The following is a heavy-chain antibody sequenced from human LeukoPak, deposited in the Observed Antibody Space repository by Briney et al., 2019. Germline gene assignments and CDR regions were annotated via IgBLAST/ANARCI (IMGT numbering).Heavy chain of an antibody. CDR3: ARGLVGATDYYYYGMDV. CDR2: INSDGSST. CDR1: GFTFISYW. Sequence: GGPLRRYCAASGFTFISYWMHWLRQAPGKGLVWVSGINSDGSSTSYADSVRGRFTISRGNAKNTLYLQINSLRAEDTAVYYCARGLVGATDYYYYGMDVWGQGTTVTVSS. D-gene: IGHD1-26*01. V-gene: IGHV3-74*01. J-gene: IGHJ6*02.